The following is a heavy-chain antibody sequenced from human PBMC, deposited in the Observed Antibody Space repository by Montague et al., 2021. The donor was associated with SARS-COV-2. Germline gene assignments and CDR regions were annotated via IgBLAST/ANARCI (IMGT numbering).Heavy chain of an antibody. J-gene: IGHJ4*02. V-gene: IGHV2-70*01. Sequence: PALGKPTQTLTLTCTFSGFSLITTEECVTWIRQSPGKALEWLALIDGSDYKYYNSSLKTRLTISKDTSKKQVILTMANMDPVDTGTCFCARTLRDICDSWGQGTLVTVPS. CDR3: ARTLRDICDS. CDR2: IDGSDYK. CDR1: GFSLITTEEC.